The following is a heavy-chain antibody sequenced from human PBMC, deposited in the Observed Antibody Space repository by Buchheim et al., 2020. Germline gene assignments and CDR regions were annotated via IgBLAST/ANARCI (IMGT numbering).Heavy chain of an antibody. V-gene: IGHV5-51*01. Sequence: EVQLVQSGAEVKKSGEFLKISCQVSGYSFIDCWIAWVRQMPGKGLEWMGIIYPGDSDIRYSPSFQGQVTISAHKSISTAYLQWSSLRASDTAMYYCARRTGGYTWFDAWGQGTL. J-gene: IGHJ5*02. CDR1: GYSFIDCW. CDR3: ARRTGGYTWFDA. CDR2: IYPGDSDI. D-gene: IGHD3/OR15-3a*01.